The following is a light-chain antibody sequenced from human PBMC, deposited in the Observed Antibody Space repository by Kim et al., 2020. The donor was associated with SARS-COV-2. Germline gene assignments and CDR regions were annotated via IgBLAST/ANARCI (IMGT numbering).Light chain of an antibody. Sequence: QSALTQPRSVSGSPGQSVTISCTGTSSDVGGYNHVSWYQQHPGKAPKLMIYAVTKRPSGVPERFSGSKSGNTASLTISGLQAEDEADYHCCSFAGYYTLIFGGGTKLTVL. CDR1: SSDVGGYNH. CDR3: CSFAGYYTLI. V-gene: IGLV2-11*01. CDR2: AVT. J-gene: IGLJ2*01.